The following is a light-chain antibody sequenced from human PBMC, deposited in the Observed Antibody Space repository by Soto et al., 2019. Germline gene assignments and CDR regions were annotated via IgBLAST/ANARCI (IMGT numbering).Light chain of an antibody. V-gene: IGKV3-15*01. Sequence: EIVMTQSPATLSVSPGERATLSCRASQSVSSNLAWYQQKPGQAPRLLIYGASTRATGIPARFRGSRSGTEFTLTISSLQSEDFAVYYCQQYNNWPFTFGPGTTVDIK. CDR3: QQYNNWPFT. CDR2: GAS. J-gene: IGKJ3*01. CDR1: QSVSSN.